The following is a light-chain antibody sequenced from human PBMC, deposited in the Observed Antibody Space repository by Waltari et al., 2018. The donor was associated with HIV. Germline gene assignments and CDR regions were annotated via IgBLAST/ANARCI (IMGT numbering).Light chain of an antibody. CDR2: GNS. J-gene: IGLJ1*01. CDR3: QSYDSSLSIV. V-gene: IGLV1-40*01. Sequence: QSLLTQPPSVSGAPGQRVTISCTGSSSNMGAGYHVHWYQPLPGTAPKLLIYGNSNRPSGVPDRFSGSKSGTSASLAITGLQAEDEADYYCQSYDSSLSIVFGTGTKVTVL. CDR1: SSNMGAGYH.